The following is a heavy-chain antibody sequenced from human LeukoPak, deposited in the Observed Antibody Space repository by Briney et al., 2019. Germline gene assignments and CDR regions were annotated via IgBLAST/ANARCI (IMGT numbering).Heavy chain of an antibody. CDR2: MNPNSGNT. CDR3: AVNMIVVRSYFDY. V-gene: IGHV1-8*01. D-gene: IGHD3-22*01. Sequence: ASVKVSCKASGYTFSSYDINWVRQATGQGLEWMGWMNPNSGNTGYAQKFQGRVTMTEDTSTDTAYMELSSLRSEDTAVYYCAVNMIVVRSYFDYWGQGTLVTVSS. J-gene: IGHJ4*02. CDR1: GYTFSSYD.